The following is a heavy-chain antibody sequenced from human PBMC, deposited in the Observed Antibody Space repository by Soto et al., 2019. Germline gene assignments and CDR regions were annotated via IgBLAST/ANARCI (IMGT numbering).Heavy chain of an antibody. CDR1: GGSISSYY. V-gene: IGHV4-59*08. Sequence: SETLSLTCTVSGGSISSYYWSWIRQPPGKGLEWVGYIYYIGNTNYNPSLGSRVTISVDTSKNQFSLKLSSVTAADTAVFYCAGLYPYESSGYHLDYWSQGTLVTVSS. J-gene: IGHJ4*02. CDR2: IYYIGNT. D-gene: IGHD3-22*01. CDR3: AGLYPYESSGYHLDY.